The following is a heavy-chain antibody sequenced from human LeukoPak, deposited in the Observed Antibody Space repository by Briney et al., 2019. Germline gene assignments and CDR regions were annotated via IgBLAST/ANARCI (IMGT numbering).Heavy chain of an antibody. CDR1: GYTFTGYY. D-gene: IGHD3-22*01. V-gene: IGHV1-2*02. CDR3: ARDNYYDSSGYDY. CDR2: INPNSGGT. J-gene: IGHJ4*02. Sequence: ASAKVSCKASGYTFTGYYMHWVRQAPGQGLEWMGWINPNSGGTNYAQKFQGRVTMTRDTSISTAYMELSRLRSDDTAVYYCARDNYYDSSGYDYWGQGTLVTVSS.